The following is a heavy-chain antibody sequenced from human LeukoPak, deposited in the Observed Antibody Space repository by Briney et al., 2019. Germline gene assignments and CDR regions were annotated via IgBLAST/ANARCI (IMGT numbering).Heavy chain of an antibody. D-gene: IGHD3-3*01. Sequence: SETLSLTCTVSGGSISSSSYSWGWIRQPPGKGLEWIGSIYYSGSTYYNPSLKSRVTISVDTSKNQFSLKLSSVTAADTAVYYCARHEGDVLRFLEWLFFDYWGQGTLVTVSS. CDR1: GGSISSSSYS. J-gene: IGHJ4*02. CDR2: IYYSGST. CDR3: ARHEGDVLRFLEWLFFDY. V-gene: IGHV4-39*01.